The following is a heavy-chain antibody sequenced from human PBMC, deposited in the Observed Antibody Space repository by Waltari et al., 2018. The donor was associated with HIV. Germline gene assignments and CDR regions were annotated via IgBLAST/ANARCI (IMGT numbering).Heavy chain of an antibody. CDR3: TRVDYYGMDV. CDR2: ISGSSSTI. V-gene: IGHV3-48*01. CDR1: GFTFSSSG. Sequence: EVQLVESGGGLVQPGGSLRLSGAASGFTFSSSGINWVRQAPGKGLEWVSYISGSSSTIFYADSVKGRFTISRDNAKNSLYLQMNSLRAEDTAVYYCTRVDYYGMDVWGQGTTVTVSS. J-gene: IGHJ6*02.